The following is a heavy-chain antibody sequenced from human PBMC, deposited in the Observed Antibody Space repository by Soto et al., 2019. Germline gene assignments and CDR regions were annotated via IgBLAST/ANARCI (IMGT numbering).Heavy chain of an antibody. CDR3: AREGDYYDSSGYYYTYYFDY. D-gene: IGHD3-22*01. CDR1: GGSFSGYY. V-gene: IGHV4-34*01. Sequence: SETLSLTCAVYGGSFSGYYWSWIRQPPGKGLEWIGEINHSGSTNYNPSLKSRVTISVDTSKNQFSLKLSSVTAADTAVYYCAREGDYYDSSGYYYTYYFDYWGQGTLVTVSS. J-gene: IGHJ4*02. CDR2: INHSGST.